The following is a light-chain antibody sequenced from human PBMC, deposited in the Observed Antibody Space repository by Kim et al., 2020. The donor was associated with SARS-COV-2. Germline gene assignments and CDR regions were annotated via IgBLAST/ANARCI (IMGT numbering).Light chain of an antibody. V-gene: IGKV1-33*01. Sequence: SVRDKITIPCQASQDIKKSLNWYQPKPGEAPKPLIYDASNLETGVPSRFSGSGSETDFTFTINSLQPEDIATYFCHQSESLPYTFGQGTKLEI. CDR3: HQSESLPYT. J-gene: IGKJ2*01. CDR1: QDIKKS. CDR2: DAS.